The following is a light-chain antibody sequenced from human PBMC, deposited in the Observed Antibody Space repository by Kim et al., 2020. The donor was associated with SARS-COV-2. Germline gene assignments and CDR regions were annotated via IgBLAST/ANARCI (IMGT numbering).Light chain of an antibody. V-gene: IGLV3-1*01. J-gene: IGLJ2*01. CDR1: KLGDKY. CDR2: QDS. CDR3: QSLVRRQHLF. Sequence: SYELTQPPSVSVSPGQTASITCSGDKLGDKYACWYQQKPGQSPVLVIYQDSKRPSGIPERFSGSNSGNTASLTISATQAMAEAASYFQSLVRRQHLFFGG.